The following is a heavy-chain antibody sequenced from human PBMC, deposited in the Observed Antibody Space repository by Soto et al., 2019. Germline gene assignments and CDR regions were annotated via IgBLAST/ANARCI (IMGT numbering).Heavy chain of an antibody. CDR2: IYTSGST. Sequence: SETLSLTCTVSGGSINTYYWSWIRQPAGKGLEWIGRIYTSGSTNYNPSLKSRVTMSVDTSKHQFSLKLSSVTAADTAVYYCARGTTRRPPRERAAAGSEGYWGQGTRVTVSS. CDR1: GGSINTYY. V-gene: IGHV4-4*07. J-gene: IGHJ4*02. D-gene: IGHD6-13*01. CDR3: ARGTTRRPPRERAAAGSEGY.